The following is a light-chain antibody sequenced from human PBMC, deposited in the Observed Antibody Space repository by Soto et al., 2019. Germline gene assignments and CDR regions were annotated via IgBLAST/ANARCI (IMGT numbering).Light chain of an antibody. CDR1: QGIRDD. J-gene: IGKJ2*01. CDR2: AAS. V-gene: IGKV1-6*01. Sequence: AIQMAHAPSSLSASVGDIVTISWRASQGIRDDLGWHQQKPGKAPRVLIYAASNLQSGVPSRFSGSGSGTDFTLTISSLQPEDFATYYCLKTYTFPYNFGQGTKVDIK. CDR3: LKTYTFPYN.